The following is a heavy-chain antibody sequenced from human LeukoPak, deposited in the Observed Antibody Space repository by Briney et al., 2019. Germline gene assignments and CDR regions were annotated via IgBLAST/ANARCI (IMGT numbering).Heavy chain of an antibody. Sequence: SETLSLTCTVSGGSISSSSYYWGWIRQPPGKGLEWIGSIYYSGSTYYNPSLKSRVTISVDTSKNQFSLQLNSVTPEDTAVYYCARDQLRWEPLSFDSWGQGTLVTVSS. D-gene: IGHD1-26*01. CDR2: IYYSGST. CDR1: GGSISSSSYY. J-gene: IGHJ4*02. CDR3: ARDQLRWEPLSFDS. V-gene: IGHV4-39*07.